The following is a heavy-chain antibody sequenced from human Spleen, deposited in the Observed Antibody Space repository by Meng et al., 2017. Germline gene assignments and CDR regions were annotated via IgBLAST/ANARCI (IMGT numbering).Heavy chain of an antibody. Sequence: SVNVSRKPSVYTLTAYYIHWVRQAPGQGLEWMGHINPDTGDTLYAQKLQGRVSMTGDTSISTAYVELSGLRSDDTAVYYCARDENISLGKLFGDYWGQGTLVTVSS. D-gene: IGHD2-21*01. CDR3: ARDENISLGKLFGDY. CDR1: VYTLTAYY. V-gene: IGHV1-2*06. CDR2: INPDTGDT. J-gene: IGHJ4*02.